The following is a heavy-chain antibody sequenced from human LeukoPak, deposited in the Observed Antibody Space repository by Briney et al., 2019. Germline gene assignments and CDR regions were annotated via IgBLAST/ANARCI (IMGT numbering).Heavy chain of an antibody. J-gene: IGHJ6*03. V-gene: IGHV4-59*01. CDR1: GGSISSYY. CDR3: AREGHDYYMDV. Sequence: SETLSLTCTVSGGSISSYYWSWIRQPPGKGLEWIGYIYYSGSTNYNPSLKSRVTISVDTSKNQFSLKLSSVTAADTAVYYCAREGHDYYMDVWGKGTTVTVSS. CDR2: IYYSGST.